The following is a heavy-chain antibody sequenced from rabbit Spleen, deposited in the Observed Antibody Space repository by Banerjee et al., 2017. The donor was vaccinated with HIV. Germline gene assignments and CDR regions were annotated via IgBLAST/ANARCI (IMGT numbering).Heavy chain of an antibody. J-gene: IGHJ4*01. V-gene: IGHV1S45*01. Sequence: EQLEESGGGLVKPEGSLTLTCKASGVSLHDKDVMCWVRQAPGKGLEWIACINIATGKSVYASWAKGRFIMFRTSSTTVTLQMTSLTAADTATYFCARDLVTVIGWNFNLWGPGTLVTVS. D-gene: IGHD1-1*01. CDR1: GVSLHDKDV. CDR2: INIATGKS. CDR3: ARDLVTVIGWNFNL.